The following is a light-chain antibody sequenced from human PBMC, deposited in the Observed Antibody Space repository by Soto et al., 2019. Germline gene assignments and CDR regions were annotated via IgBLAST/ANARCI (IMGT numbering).Light chain of an antibody. CDR2: GAS. CDR3: QQYGSSPRGT. V-gene: IGKV3-20*01. CDR1: QSVSSSY. J-gene: IGKJ1*01. Sequence: EIVLTQSPGTLSLSPGERATLSCRASQSVSSSYLAWYQQKPGQAPRLLIYGASSRDTGIPDRFSGSGSGTDFTITISRLEPEDFAVYYCQQYGSSPRGTFGQGTKVEIK.